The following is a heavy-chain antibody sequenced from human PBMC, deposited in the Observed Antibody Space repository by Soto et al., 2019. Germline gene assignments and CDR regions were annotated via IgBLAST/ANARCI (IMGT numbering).Heavy chain of an antibody. CDR2: IFHSGST. V-gene: IGHV4-31*03. CDR3: ARGGASFTGPAGY. CDR1: GVSITSGGYY. Sequence: SETLSLTCTVSGVSITSGGYYWHWIRQHPVQGLEWIGYIFHSGSTHYNPSLKGRLTMSADTSKNQLSLRLTSVTAADTAVYYCARGGASFTGPAGYWGQGTLVTVSS. D-gene: IGHD3-16*01. J-gene: IGHJ4*02.